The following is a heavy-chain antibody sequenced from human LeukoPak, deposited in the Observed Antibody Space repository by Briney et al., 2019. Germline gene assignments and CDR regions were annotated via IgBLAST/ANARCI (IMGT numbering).Heavy chain of an antibody. J-gene: IGHJ6*03. CDR2: IYTSGST. Sequence: SQTLSLTCTVSGGSISSGSYYWTWIRQPDGKGLEWIGRIYTSGSTNYNPSLKSRVTISVDTSKNQFSLKLSAVTAADTAVYYCARILGYCSSTSCYGYYYYMDVWGKGTTVTASS. CDR1: GGSISSGSYY. V-gene: IGHV4-61*02. D-gene: IGHD2-2*01. CDR3: ARILGYCSSTSCYGYYYYMDV.